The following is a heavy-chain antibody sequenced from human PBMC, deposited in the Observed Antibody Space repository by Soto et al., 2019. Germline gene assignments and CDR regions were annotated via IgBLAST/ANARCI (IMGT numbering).Heavy chain of an antibody. CDR3: AKSIAAAGTNY. CDR2: ISGSGGTT. Sequence: PGGPLRHSYAASGFTFRSFVMSWVRQAPGKGLEWVSGISGSGGTTYYAESVKGRLTTSRDNSKNTLYLQMNSLRVEDTAVYYCAKSIAAAGTNYWGQGTLVTVSS. J-gene: IGHJ4*02. CDR1: GFTFRSFV. D-gene: IGHD6-13*01. V-gene: IGHV3-23*01.